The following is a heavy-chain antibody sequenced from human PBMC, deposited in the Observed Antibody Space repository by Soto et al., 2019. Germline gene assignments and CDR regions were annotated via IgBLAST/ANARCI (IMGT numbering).Heavy chain of an antibody. CDR3: ARSWAVAGSYDY. J-gene: IGHJ4*02. Sequence: GGSLRLSCAASGFTVGSNYMNRVRQAPGKGLECVSVIYSGGSTYYADSVKGRFTISRDNSRNTLYLQMNSLRAEDTAVCYCARSWAVAGSYDYWGQGTLVTVSS. V-gene: IGHV3-66*01. D-gene: IGHD6-19*01. CDR1: GFTVGSNY. CDR2: IYSGGST.